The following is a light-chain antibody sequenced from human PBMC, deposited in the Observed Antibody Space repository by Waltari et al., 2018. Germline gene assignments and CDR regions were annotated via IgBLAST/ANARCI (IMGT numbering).Light chain of an antibody. CDR3: CSYAGSYILV. J-gene: IGLJ2*01. V-gene: IGLV2-11*01. CDR2: DVN. CDR1: SSDVGGYNY. Sequence: QSALTPPRSVSGSPGQSVTISCPGTSSDVGGYNYVSWYQQHPGKAPKLMIYDVNKRPSGVPDRFSGSKSGNTASLNISGLQAEDEADFYCCSYAGSYILVFGGGTKLTVL.